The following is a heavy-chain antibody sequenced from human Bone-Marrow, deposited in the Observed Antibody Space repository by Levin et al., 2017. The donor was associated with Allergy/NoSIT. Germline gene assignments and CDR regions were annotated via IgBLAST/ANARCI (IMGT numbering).Heavy chain of an antibody. J-gene: IGHJ4*02. V-gene: IGHV2-5*02. CDR1: GFSLSTSGVG. Sequence: SGPTLVKPTQTLTLTCTFSGFSLSTSGVGVGWIRQPPGKALEWLALIYWDDDKRYSPSLKSRLTITKDTSKNQVVLTMTNMDPVDTATYYCAHTLGYGSGSYGGGFDYWGQGTLVTVSS. CDR3: AHTLGYGSGSYGGGFDY. CDR2: IYWDDDK. D-gene: IGHD3-10*01.